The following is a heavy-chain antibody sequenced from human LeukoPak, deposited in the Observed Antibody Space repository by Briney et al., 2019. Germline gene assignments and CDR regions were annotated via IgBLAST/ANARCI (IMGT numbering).Heavy chain of an antibody. CDR3: ARGTPYYYGSGRYWFDP. J-gene: IGHJ5*02. V-gene: IGHV1-8*01. CDR1: GYTFTSYD. D-gene: IGHD3-10*01. CDR2: MNPNSGNT. Sequence: ASVKVSCKASGYTFTSYDINWVRQATGQGLEWMGWMNPNSGNTGYAQKFQGRVTMTRNTSISTAYMELSSLRFEDTAVYYCARGTPYYYGSGRYWFDPWGQGTLVTVSS.